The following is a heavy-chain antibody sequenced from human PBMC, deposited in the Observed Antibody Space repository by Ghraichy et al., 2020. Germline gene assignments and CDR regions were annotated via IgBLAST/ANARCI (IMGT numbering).Heavy chain of an antibody. V-gene: IGHV3-74*01. Sequence: GGSLRLSCAASGFTFSSYWMHWVRQAPGKGLVWVSRINSDGSSTSYADSVKGRFTISRDNAKNTLYLQMNSLRAEDTAVYYCARGYSSRIGYYYGMDVWGQGTTVTVSS. CDR1: GFTFSSYW. CDR3: ARGYSSRIGYYYGMDV. J-gene: IGHJ6*02. CDR2: INSDGSST. D-gene: IGHD6-13*01.